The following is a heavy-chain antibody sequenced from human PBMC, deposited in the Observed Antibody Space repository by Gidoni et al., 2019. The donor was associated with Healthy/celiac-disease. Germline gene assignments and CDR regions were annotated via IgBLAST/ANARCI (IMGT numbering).Heavy chain of an antibody. Sequence: DVQLLASGGGLVQPVWSLRLSCAASCFSFSSYAMSWVRPAPGKGLEWVSAISGSGGSTYYADSVKGRFTISRDNSKNTLYLQMNSLRAEDTAVYYCAKRASTTTTRYFDYWGQGTLVTVSS. D-gene: IGHD2-2*01. CDR3: AKRASTTTTRYFDY. CDR2: ISGSGGST. J-gene: IGHJ4*02. V-gene: IGHV3-23*01. CDR1: CFSFSSYA.